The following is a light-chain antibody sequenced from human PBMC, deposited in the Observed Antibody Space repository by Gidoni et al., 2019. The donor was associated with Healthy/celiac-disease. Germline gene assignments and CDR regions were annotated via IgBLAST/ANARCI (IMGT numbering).Light chain of an antibody. CDR1: QRVSSSY. CDR2: GAS. Sequence: ESVLTQTPGTLSLSPGERATLSCRASQRVSSSYLAWYQQKPGQAPRLLIYGASSRATGIPDRFSGSGSGTDFTLTISSLEPEDFAVYYCQQYGSSRWTFGQGTKVEIK. CDR3: QQYGSSRWT. V-gene: IGKV3-20*01. J-gene: IGKJ1*01.